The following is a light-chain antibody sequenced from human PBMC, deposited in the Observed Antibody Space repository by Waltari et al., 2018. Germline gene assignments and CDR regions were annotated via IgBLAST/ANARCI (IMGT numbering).Light chain of an antibody. CDR3: MQGAHWPPT. Sequence: DVVMTQSPLSLPVTLGQPASISCRSTQRLVFSDGATHLNWFHQRPGQSPRRLIYKVSIRDSGVPDRFSGSGSGTDFTLTISRVEAEDVGLYFCMQGAHWPPTFGQGTQVEIK. CDR1: QRLVFSDGATH. CDR2: KVS. V-gene: IGKV2-30*01. J-gene: IGKJ1*01.